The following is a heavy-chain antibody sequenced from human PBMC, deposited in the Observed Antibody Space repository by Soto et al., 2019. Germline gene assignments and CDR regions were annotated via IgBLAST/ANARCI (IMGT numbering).Heavy chain of an antibody. CDR3: ARGRKAAAGKRGLHFHLDN. J-gene: IGHJ4*02. CDR1: GGSFSGYY. V-gene: IGHV4-34*01. D-gene: IGHD6-13*01. CDR2: INHSGST. Sequence: SETLCLTGVVYGGSFSGYYWNWIRQPPGKGLEWIGEINHSGSTNYNPSLKSRVTISVDTSKNQFSLKLSSVTAADTAVYFCARGRKAAAGKRGLHFHLDNWGQGTLVTVSS.